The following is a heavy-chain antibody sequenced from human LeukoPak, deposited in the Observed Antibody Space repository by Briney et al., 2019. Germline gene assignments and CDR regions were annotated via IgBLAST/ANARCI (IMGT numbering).Heavy chain of an antibody. D-gene: IGHD5-12*01. J-gene: IGHJ4*02. Sequence: GGSLRLSCAASGFTFSSFGMHWVRQAPGKGLEWVAFIRYDGSNEYYADSVKGRFTISRDNSKNSLYLQMNSLRDEDTAVYYCATRLAVATDFDYWGQGSLVTVSS. V-gene: IGHV3-30*02. CDR2: IRYDGSNE. CDR1: GFTFSSFG. CDR3: ATRLAVATDFDY.